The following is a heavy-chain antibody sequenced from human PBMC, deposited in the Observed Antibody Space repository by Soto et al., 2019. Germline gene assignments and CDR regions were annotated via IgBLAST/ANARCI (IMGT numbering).Heavy chain of an antibody. CDR2: IRGSQDNT. CDR3: AKDWTHFDY. D-gene: IGHD3-3*01. CDR1: GFIFSNYA. V-gene: IGHV3-23*01. J-gene: IGHJ4*02. Sequence: EVQLLESGGNLVQPGGSLRLSCAASGFIFSNYAMSWVRQAPGKGLEWVALIRGSQDNTYYADSVRGRFTISRDDAKSTLSVQMNSLTAEDTAVYYCAKDWTHFDYWGQGTLVTVSS.